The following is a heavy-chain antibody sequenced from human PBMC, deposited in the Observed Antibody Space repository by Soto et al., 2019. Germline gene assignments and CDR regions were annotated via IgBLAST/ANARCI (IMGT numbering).Heavy chain of an antibody. Sequence: EVQLVESGGGLIQPGGSLRLSCAASGFTVSRNHMTWVRQAPGKGLEWVSIVYNDGSTSYADSVKGRLTISRDNSKNMMYVQMNSLRAEDTAVYYCARLATEGGMDVWGQGTRVTVSS. V-gene: IGHV3-53*01. CDR1: GFTVSRNH. D-gene: IGHD1-1*01. CDR2: VYNDGST. CDR3: ARLATEGGMDV. J-gene: IGHJ6*02.